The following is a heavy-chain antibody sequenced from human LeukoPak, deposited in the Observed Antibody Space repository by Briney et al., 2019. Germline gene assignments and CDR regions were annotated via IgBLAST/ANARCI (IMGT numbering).Heavy chain of an antibody. D-gene: IGHD6-13*01. CDR3: VRGIEQQLRTLGY. V-gene: IGHV3-74*01. Sequence: GGSLRLSCAASGFTFSSYWMHCVRQAPGKGLVWVSRINSGGSSTSYADSVKGRFTISRDNAKHTLYLQMNSLRAEDTAVYYCVRGIEQQLRTLGYWGQGILVTVSS. J-gene: IGHJ4*02. CDR1: GFTFSSYW. CDR2: INSGGSST.